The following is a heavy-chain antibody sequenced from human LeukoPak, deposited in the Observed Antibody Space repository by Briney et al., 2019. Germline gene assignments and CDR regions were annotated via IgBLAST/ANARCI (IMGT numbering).Heavy chain of an antibody. V-gene: IGHV4-4*07. J-gene: IGHJ4*02. CDR1: GGSISSYY. CDR3: ARPKRYYYDSSGYYFDY. Sequence: SQTLSLTCTVSGGSISSYYWSWIRQPAGKGLEWIGRIYTSGSTNYNPSLKSRVTISVDTSKNQFSLKLSSVTAADTAVYYCARPKRYYYDSSGYYFDYWGQGTLVTVSS. D-gene: IGHD3-22*01. CDR2: IYTSGST.